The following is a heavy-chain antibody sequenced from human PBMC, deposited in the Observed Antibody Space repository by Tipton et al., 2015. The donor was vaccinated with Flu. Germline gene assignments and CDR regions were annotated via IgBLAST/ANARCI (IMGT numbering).Heavy chain of an antibody. V-gene: IGHV4-39*07. CDR1: GGTASY. CDR2: LHDSGSI. Sequence: TLSLTCTVSGGTASYWAWIRQPPGKGLEWIVTLHDSGSIDYSPSLKSRVTMSIDRSNSQLSLKVKSVTAADTAVYYCATGALDFWSQGTVVAVSS. J-gene: IGHJ3*01. CDR3: ATGALDF.